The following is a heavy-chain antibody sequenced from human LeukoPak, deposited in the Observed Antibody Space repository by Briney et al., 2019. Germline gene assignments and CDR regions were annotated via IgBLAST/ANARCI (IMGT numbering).Heavy chain of an antibody. J-gene: IGHJ4*02. CDR1: GGSFSGYY. CDR3: ARNIVGRDYFDY. V-gene: IGHV4-59*10. CDR2: IYTSGST. Sequence: SETLSLTCAVYGGSFSGYYWSWIRQPAGKGLEWIGRIYTSGSTNYNPSLKSRVTMSVDTSKNQFSLKLSSVTAADTAVYYCARNIVGRDYFDYWGQGTLVTVSS. D-gene: IGHD2/OR15-2a*01.